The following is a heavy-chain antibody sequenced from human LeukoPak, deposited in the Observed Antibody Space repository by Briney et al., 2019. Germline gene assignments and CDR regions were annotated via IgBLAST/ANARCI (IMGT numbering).Heavy chain of an antibody. V-gene: IGHV1-2*02. D-gene: IGHD3-10*01. CDR3: IRGPGHYFDY. Sequence: ASVKVSCKASGYTFNYYYMHWVRQAPAQGLEWMGWINPSSGATNYAQKFQGRVTMTRDTSVSTAYMELTRLRSDDSAVFYCIRGPGHYFDYWGQGTVVTVPS. CDR2: INPSSGAT. J-gene: IGHJ4*02. CDR1: GYTFNYYY.